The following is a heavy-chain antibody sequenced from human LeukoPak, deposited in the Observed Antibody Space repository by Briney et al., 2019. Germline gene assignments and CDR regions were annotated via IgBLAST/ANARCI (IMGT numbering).Heavy chain of an antibody. J-gene: IGHJ3*02. D-gene: IGHD2-15*01. CDR2: IYHSGST. CDR1: GGSISSGGYS. CDR3: ARYYCSGGSCYPSDAFDI. Sequence: SETLSLTCAVSGGSISSGGYSWSWIRQPPGKGLEWIGYIYHSGSTYYNPSLKSRVTISVDRSKNQFSLKLSSVTAADTAVYYCARYYCSGGSCYPSDAFDIWGQGTMVTVSS. V-gene: IGHV4-30-2*01.